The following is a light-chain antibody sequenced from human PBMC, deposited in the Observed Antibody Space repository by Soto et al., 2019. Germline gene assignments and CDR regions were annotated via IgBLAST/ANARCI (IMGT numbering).Light chain of an antibody. Sequence: IVMTQSPDTLSVSPGERATLSCRASQSISRNVAWYQQKGVQAPRLLIYDASTRATGTPARFSGSGSGTDFTLTISSLQSEDFAIYYCQQYNNWPPLTFGGGTKVEI. V-gene: IGKV3-15*01. J-gene: IGKJ4*01. CDR3: QQYNNWPPLT. CDR1: QSISRN. CDR2: DAS.